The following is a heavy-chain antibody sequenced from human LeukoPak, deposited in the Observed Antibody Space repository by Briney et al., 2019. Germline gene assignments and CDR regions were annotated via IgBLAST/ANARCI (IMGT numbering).Heavy chain of an antibody. CDR1: GFTFSRYA. J-gene: IGHJ4*02. CDR2: IWPDGSKT. V-gene: IGHV3-30*02. CDR3: AKISSSLEPDFGY. Sequence: GGSLRLSCAASGFTFSRYAMHWVRQAPGKGLELVAFIWPDGSKTYYADSVRGRFTISRDNSKNTLHLEMNTVRAEDTALYYCAKISSSLEPDFGYSGRRTLVTVS. D-gene: IGHD1-14*01.